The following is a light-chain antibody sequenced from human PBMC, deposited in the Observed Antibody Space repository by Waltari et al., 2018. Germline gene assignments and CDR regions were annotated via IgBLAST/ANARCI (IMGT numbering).Light chain of an antibody. CDR2: DAS. V-gene: IGKV1-5*01. J-gene: IGKJ1*01. CDR1: QSINNW. Sequence: DIQMTQSPSTLSASVGDRVTITCRASQSINNWLAWFQQKPGKAPKRLIYDASSLESGVPSRFSGSGFGNEITLTISRLQPDDFATYYCQQYNSFWTFGQGTKVEIK. CDR3: QQYNSFWT.